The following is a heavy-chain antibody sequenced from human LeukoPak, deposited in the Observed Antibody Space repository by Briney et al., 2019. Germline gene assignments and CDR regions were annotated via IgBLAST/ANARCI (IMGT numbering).Heavy chain of an antibody. Sequence: GGSLRLSCAASGFTVSSNYMNWVRQAPGKGLEWVSVIYSGGSTYYADSVKGRFTISRDNSKNTLYLQMNGLRAEDTAVYYCARGTHCSSTSCYDQFDYWGQGTLVTVSS. V-gene: IGHV3-53*01. CDR2: IYSGGST. CDR1: GFTVSSNY. D-gene: IGHD2-2*01. CDR3: ARGTHCSSTSCYDQFDY. J-gene: IGHJ4*02.